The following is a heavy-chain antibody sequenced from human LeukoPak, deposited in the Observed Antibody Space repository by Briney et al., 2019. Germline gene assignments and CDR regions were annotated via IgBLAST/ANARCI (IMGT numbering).Heavy chain of an antibody. Sequence: SVKVSCKASGGTFSSYAISWVRQAPGQGLEWMGRIIPIFGTANYAQKFQGRVTITTDESTSTAYMELSSLGSEDTAVYYCARDISAFGYSYESWGQGTLVTVSS. CDR1: GGTFSSYA. CDR2: IIPIFGTA. D-gene: IGHD5-18*01. J-gene: IGHJ4*02. V-gene: IGHV1-69*05. CDR3: ARDISAFGYSYES.